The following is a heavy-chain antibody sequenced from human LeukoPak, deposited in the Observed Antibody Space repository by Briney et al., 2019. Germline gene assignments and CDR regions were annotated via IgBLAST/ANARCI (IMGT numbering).Heavy chain of an antibody. Sequence: SETLSLTCTVSGGSISSGDYYWSWIRQPPGKGLEWIGEINHSGSTNYNPSLKSRVTISVDTSKNQFSLKLSSVTAADTAVYYCARDRFTLTGYYYYMDVWGKGTTVTVSS. V-gene: IGHV4-39*07. CDR2: INHSGST. CDR3: ARDRFTLTGYYYYMDV. D-gene: IGHD3-16*01. J-gene: IGHJ6*03. CDR1: GGSISSGDYY.